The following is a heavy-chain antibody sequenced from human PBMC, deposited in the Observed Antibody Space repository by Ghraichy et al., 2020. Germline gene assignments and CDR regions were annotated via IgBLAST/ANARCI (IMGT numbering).Heavy chain of an antibody. CDR1: GGSISSYY. J-gene: IGHJ6*02. D-gene: IGHD1-14*01. Sequence: SETLSLTCTVSGGSISSYYWSWIRQPPGKGLEWIGYIYYSGSTNYNPSLKSRVTISVDTSKNQFSLKLSSVTAADTAVYYCARGAALPGYYYYYGMDVWGQGTTVTVSS. V-gene: IGHV4-59*01. CDR3: ARGAALPGYYYYYGMDV. CDR2: IYYSGST.